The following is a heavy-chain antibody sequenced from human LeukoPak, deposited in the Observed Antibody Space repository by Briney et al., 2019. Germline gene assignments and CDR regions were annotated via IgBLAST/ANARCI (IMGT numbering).Heavy chain of an antibody. D-gene: IGHD3-10*01. CDR2: IYYSGST. Sequence: KTSETLSLTCTVSGGSISSGGYYWSWIRQPPGKGLEWIGSIYYSGSTYYNPSLKSRVTISVDTSKNQFSLKLSSVTAADTAVYYCERHGGSGSYYPFDYWGQGTLVTVSS. CDR3: ERHGGSGSYYPFDY. J-gene: IGHJ4*02. V-gene: IGHV4-39*01. CDR1: GGSISSGGYY.